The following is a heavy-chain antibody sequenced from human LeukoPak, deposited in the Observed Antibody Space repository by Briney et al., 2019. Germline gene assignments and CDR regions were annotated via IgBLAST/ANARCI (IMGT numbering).Heavy chain of an antibody. V-gene: IGHV4-39*07. D-gene: IGHD6-13*01. CDR3: ARVTLYSSSFSPYGMDV. J-gene: IGHJ6*02. CDR1: GGSISSSSYY. Sequence: PSETLSLTCTVSGGSISSSSYYWGWIRQPPGKGLEWIGSIYYSGSTYYNPSLKSRVTISVDTSKNQFSLKLSSVTAADTAVYYCARVTLYSSSFSPYGMDVWGQGTTVTVSS. CDR2: IYYSGST.